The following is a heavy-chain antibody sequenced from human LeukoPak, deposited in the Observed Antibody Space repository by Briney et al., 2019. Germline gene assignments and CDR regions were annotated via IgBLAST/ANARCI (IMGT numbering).Heavy chain of an antibody. V-gene: IGHV3-74*01. J-gene: IGHJ2*01. D-gene: IGHD4-17*01. CDR1: GLTLSKYW. Sequence: GGSLRLSCAASGLTLSKYWMHWVRQAPGKGLVWVSRMNSDGSGISYADSVRGRFTISRDNAKNTLYLQMNSLRAEDTAVYYCARETTVIREWYFDLWGRGTLVTVAS. CDR2: MNSDGSGI. CDR3: ARETTVIREWYFDL.